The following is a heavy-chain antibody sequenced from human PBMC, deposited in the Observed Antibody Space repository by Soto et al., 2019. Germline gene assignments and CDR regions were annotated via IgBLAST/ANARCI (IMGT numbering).Heavy chain of an antibody. J-gene: IGHJ5*02. Sequence: PSETLSLTCVVSGGSLSSYYWSWIRQPPGKGLEWIGYIYYSGSTNYNPSLKSRVTITRDMSTSTSYMELSSLTSEDTAVYFCAAEIDDYADFNHWGQGTLVTVSS. V-gene: IGHV4-59*12. CDR1: GGSLSSYY. D-gene: IGHD4-17*01. CDR3: AAEIDDYADFNH. CDR2: IYYSGST.